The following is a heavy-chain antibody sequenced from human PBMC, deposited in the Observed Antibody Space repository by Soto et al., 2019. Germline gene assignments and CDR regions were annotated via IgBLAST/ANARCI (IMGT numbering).Heavy chain of an antibody. V-gene: IGHV4-39*01. D-gene: IGHD1-26*01. CDR1: GGSISSSSYY. Sequence: QLQLQESGPGLVKPSETLSLTCTVSGGSISSSSYYWGWIRQPPGKGLEWIGSVYYSGSTYYNPSLKSRVTISVDTSKNQFSLKLSSVTAADTAVYYCARAYSGSYHVWFDPWGQGTLVTVSS. J-gene: IGHJ5*02. CDR3: ARAYSGSYHVWFDP. CDR2: VYYSGST.